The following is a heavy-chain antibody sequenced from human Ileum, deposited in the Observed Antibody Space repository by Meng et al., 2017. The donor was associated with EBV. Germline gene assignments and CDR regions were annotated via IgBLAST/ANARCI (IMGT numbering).Heavy chain of an antibody. V-gene: IGHV7-4-1*01. CDR1: GYTFTSSS. D-gene: IGHD6-19*01. J-gene: IGHJ4*02. Sequence: QVQLVQSGSELKKPXXSVKVSCQAAGYTFTSSSMNWVRHAPGQGLEWMGWININTGNPTYAQGFTGRFVFSLDTSVSTASLQIDSLKADDTAVYYCARGNGWRFDYWGQGTLVTVSS. CDR3: ARGNGWRFDY. CDR2: ININTGNP.